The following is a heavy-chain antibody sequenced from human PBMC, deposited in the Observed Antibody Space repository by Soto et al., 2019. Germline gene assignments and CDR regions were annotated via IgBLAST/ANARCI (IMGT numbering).Heavy chain of an antibody. Sequence: GGSLRLSCAASGFTFSDYIVHWVRRAPGKGLEWVSSISGIRDYIRYADSVKGRFTISRDNAKTSLYLQMNSLTAEDTAVYYCAREGVHNYTEYYFDYWGQGTLVTVSS. V-gene: IGHV3-21*06. D-gene: IGHD3-10*01. CDR1: GFTFSDYI. CDR2: ISGIRDYI. J-gene: IGHJ4*02. CDR3: AREGVHNYTEYYFDY.